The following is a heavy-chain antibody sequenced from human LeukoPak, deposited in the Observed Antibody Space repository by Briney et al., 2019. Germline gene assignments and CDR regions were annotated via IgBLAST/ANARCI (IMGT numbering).Heavy chain of an antibody. D-gene: IGHD2-8*01. Sequence: PSETLSLTCTVSGGSISSSSYYWGWIRQPPGKALEWIGYIYYSGSTNYNPSLKSRVTISIDTSKNQFSLKLTSVTAADTAVYYCARDLMIDYWGQGTLVTVSS. CDR2: IYYSGST. CDR1: GGSISSSSYY. V-gene: IGHV4-61*01. CDR3: ARDLMIDY. J-gene: IGHJ4*02.